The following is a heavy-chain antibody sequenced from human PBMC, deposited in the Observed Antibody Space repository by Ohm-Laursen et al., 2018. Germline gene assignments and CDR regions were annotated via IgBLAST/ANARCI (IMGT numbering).Heavy chain of an antibody. CDR1: GFSLSTSGVG. J-gene: IGHJ1*01. CDR2: IYWNDNK. Sequence: PTQTLTLTSTFSGFSLSTSGVGVGWIRQPPGKALEWLALIYWNDNKHYRPSLESRLTISKDTSKNQVVLTMTNMDPVDTATYYCAHRASGYFHHWGQGTLVTVSS. V-gene: IGHV2-5*01. CDR3: AHRASGYFHH. D-gene: IGHD3-10*01.